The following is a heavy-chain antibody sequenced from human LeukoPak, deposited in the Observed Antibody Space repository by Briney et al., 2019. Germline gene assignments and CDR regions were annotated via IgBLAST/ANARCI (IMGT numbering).Heavy chain of an antibody. D-gene: IGHD5-18*01. CDR2: IYYSGST. CDR3: ARAHFQYSYGYEAYYYYYTDV. J-gene: IGHJ6*03. V-gene: IGHV4-39*01. Sequence: SETLSLTCTVSGGSISISSYYWGWIRQPPGKGLEWIGSIYYSGSTYYNPSLKSRVTISVDTSKNQFSLKLSSVTAADTAVYYCARAHFQYSYGYEAYYYYYTDVWGKGTTVTVSS. CDR1: GGSISISSYY.